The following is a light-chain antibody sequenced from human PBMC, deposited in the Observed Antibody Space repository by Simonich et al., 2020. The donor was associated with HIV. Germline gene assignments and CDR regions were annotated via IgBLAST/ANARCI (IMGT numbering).Light chain of an antibody. V-gene: IGLV1-44*01. J-gene: IGLJ3*02. CDR1: TSNIGSNT. CDR2: KNN. Sequence: QSVLTQPPSASGTPGQRVTISCSGSTSNIGSNTVNWHQQLPGTAPKLLIYKNNQRPSVVPDRFAGSKSGTSASLAISGLQSEDEADYYCAAWDDSLNGWVFGGGTKLTVL. CDR3: AAWDDSLNGWV.